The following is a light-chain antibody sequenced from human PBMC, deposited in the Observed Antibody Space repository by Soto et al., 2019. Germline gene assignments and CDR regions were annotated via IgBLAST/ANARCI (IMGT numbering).Light chain of an antibody. J-gene: IGKJ1*01. CDR3: QQYKNWPRT. CDR1: QIVSNN. Sequence: ETVMTHSPATLSVSPVEIVTLSCTAIQIVSNNLAWYQQKPGQAPRLLIYGASTRASGFPVRFSGSGSGTEFTLSISSLQSEDFAVYYCQQYKNWPRTFGQGTKVEIK. V-gene: IGKV3-15*01. CDR2: GAS.